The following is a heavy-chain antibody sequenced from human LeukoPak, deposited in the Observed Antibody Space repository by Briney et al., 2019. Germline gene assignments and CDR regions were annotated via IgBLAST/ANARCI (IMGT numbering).Heavy chain of an antibody. J-gene: IGHJ3*02. V-gene: IGHV3-48*01. D-gene: IGHD6-13*01. CDR2: ISTSTTTI. CDR1: GFTFSSYS. Sequence: GGSLRLSCEASGFTFSSYSMNWVRQAPGKGLEWISYISTSTTTIYYANSVKGRLTISRDNSQSTLYLHMNSLSTEDTALYYCARAVPAPGTPENAFDIWGQGTMVTVSS. CDR3: ARAVPAPGTPENAFDI.